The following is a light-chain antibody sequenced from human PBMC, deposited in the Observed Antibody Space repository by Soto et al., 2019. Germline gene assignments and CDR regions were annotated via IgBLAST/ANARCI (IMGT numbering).Light chain of an antibody. CDR3: QQYNSQSPWT. CDR2: AAS. V-gene: IGKV1D-8*03. J-gene: IGKJ1*01. Sequence: VIWMTQSPSLLSASTGDRVTISCRMSQGISSYLAWYQQKPGKAPELLIYAASTLESGVPSRFSGSGSGTELTLTISSLQPDDFANYDGQQYNSQSPWTFGQGTKVDIK. CDR1: QGISSY.